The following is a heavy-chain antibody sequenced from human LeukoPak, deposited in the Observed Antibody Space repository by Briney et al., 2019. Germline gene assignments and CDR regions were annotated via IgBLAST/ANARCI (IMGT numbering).Heavy chain of an antibody. V-gene: IGHV1-18*01. D-gene: IGHD3-22*01. Sequence: ASVKVSCKASGYTFTSYGISWVRQAPGQGLEWMGWISAYNGNTNYAQKLQGRVTMTTDTSTSTAYMELRSLRSDDTAVYYCARDGSYYYDSSGYMDWGQGTLVTVSS. CDR1: GYTFTSYG. CDR3: ARDGSYYYDSSGYMD. CDR2: ISAYNGNT. J-gene: IGHJ4*02.